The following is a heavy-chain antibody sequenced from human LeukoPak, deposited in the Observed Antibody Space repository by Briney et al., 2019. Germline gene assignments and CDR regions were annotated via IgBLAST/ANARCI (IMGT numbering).Heavy chain of an antibody. CDR1: GGTFSSYA. V-gene: IGHV1-69*13. Sequence: SVKVSCKASGGTFSSYAISWVRQAPGQGLEWMGGIIPIFGAANYAQKFQGRVTITADEPTSTAYMELSSLRSEDTAVYYCARTLGYSSGWYSEPSPSWFDPWGQGTLVTVSS. J-gene: IGHJ5*02. D-gene: IGHD6-19*01. CDR3: ARTLGYSSGWYSEPSPSWFDP. CDR2: IIPIFGAA.